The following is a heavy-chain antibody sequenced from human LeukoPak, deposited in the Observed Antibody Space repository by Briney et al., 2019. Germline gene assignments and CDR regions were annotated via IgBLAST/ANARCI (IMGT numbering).Heavy chain of an antibody. CDR2: MNPNSGNT. CDR1: GYTFTSYD. J-gene: IGHJ4*02. D-gene: IGHD5-24*01. Sequence: GASVKVSCKASGYTFTSYDINWVRQATGQGLEWMGWMNPNSGNTGYAQKFQGRVTMTRNTSISTAYMELSSLRSEDTVVYYCARGPGGRDGYISGYDDYWGQGTLVTVSS. V-gene: IGHV1-8*01. CDR3: ARGPGGRDGYISGYDDY.